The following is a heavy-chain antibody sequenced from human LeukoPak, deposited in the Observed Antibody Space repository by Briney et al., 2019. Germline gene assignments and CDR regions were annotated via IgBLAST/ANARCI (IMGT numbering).Heavy chain of an antibody. CDR3: ARERSMVRGMSWFDP. D-gene: IGHD3-10*01. CDR2: TYTSGST. CDR1: GGSISSGSYY. J-gene: IGHJ5*02. Sequence: SETLSLTCTVSGGSISSGSYYWSWIRQPAGKGLEWIGRTYTSGSTNYNPSLKSRVTISVDTSKNQFSLKLSSVTAADTAVYYCARERSMVRGMSWFDPWGQGTLVIVSS. V-gene: IGHV4-61*02.